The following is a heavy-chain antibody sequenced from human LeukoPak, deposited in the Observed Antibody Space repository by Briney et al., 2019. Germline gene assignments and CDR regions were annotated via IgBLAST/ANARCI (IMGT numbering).Heavy chain of an antibody. CDR3: AREQAAAAPGAGGIYYYYGMDV. CDR1: GNTFTSYD. D-gene: IGHD6-13*01. V-gene: IGHV1-8*01. CDR2: MNPNSGNT. J-gene: IGHJ6*02. Sequence: GASVKVSCKASGNTFTSYDINWVRQATGQGLEWMGWMNPNSGNTGYAQKLQGRVTMTRNTSISTAYMELSSLRSEDTAVYYCAREQAAAAPGAGGIYYYYGMDVWGQGTTVTVSS.